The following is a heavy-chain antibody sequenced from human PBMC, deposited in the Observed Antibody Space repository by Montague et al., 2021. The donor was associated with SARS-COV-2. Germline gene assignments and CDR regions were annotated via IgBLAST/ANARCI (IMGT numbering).Heavy chain of an antibody. CDR1: GASIGGGSYY. J-gene: IGHJ4*03. CDR2: IHATGNT. D-gene: IGHD3-9*01. V-gene: IGHV4-61*02. CDR3: ASHRVRYLVLTGYSGHFDV. Sequence: TLSLTCSVSGASIGGGSYYYSRIPQPAGKGLQWIGRIHATGNTNPNPSLKSRVTISIDTSRNHVSLALRSVTAADTAVYYCASHRVRYLVLTGYSGHFDVWGQGSLITVSS.